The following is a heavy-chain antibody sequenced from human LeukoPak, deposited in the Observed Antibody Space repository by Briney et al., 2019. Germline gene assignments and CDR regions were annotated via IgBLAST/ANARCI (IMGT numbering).Heavy chain of an antibody. CDR1: GGSISSSSYY. CDR2: IYYSGST. CDR3: ARREIFWLDP. D-gene: IGHD3-9*01. Sequence: PSETLSLTCTVSGGSISSSSYYWGWIRQPPGKGLEWIGSIYYSGSTYYNPSLKSRVTISVDTSKNQFSLKLSSVTAADTAVYYCARREIFWLDPWGQGTLVTVSS. V-gene: IGHV4-39*01. J-gene: IGHJ5*02.